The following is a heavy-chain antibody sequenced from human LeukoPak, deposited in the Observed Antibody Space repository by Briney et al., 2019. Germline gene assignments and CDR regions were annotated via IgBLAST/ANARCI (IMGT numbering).Heavy chain of an antibody. J-gene: IGHJ4*02. CDR1: GFTFSHYG. D-gene: IGHD4-11*01. Sequence: GGSLRLSCATSGFTFSHYGMHTVRQAPGPRLKWVAVIWSDGTNTYYGDPVKGRFTISRDNFQRTVYLQMNSLRAEDTAVYYCAKDAQRGFDYSNSLDKWGQGTLVTVSS. V-gene: IGHV3-33*06. CDR2: IWSDGTNT. CDR3: AKDAQRGFDYSNSLDK.